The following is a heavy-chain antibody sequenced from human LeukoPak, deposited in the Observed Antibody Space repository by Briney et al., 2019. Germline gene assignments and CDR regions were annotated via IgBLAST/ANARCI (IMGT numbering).Heavy chain of an antibody. D-gene: IGHD3-3*01. V-gene: IGHV4-59*01. J-gene: IGHJ5*02. CDR2: IYYSGST. Sequence: SETLSLTCTVSGGSISSYYWSWIRQPPGKGLEWIGYIYYSGSTNYNPSLMSRVTISVDTSKNQFSLKLSSVTAADTAVYYCARDPYDLGWFDPWGQGTLVTVSS. CDR1: GGSISSYY. CDR3: ARDPYDLGWFDP.